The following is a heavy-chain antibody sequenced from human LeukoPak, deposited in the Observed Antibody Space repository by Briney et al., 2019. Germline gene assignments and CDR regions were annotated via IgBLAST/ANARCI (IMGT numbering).Heavy chain of an antibody. CDR1: GGTFSSYA. J-gene: IGHJ3*02. CDR2: IMPIFGKA. CDR3: ATGSFDAFDI. D-gene: IGHD6-19*01. V-gene: IGHV1-69*06. Sequence: EASVKVSCKASGGTFSSYAFSWVRQAPGQGLEWMGGIMPIFGKASYAQKFQGRVTMTEDTSTDTAYMELSSLRSEDTAVYYCATGSFDAFDIWGQGTMVTVSS.